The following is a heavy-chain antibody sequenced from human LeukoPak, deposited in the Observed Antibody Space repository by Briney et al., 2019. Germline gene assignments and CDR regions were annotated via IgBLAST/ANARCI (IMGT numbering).Heavy chain of an antibody. Sequence: GGSLRLSCAASAFIFSNYAMHWVRQAPGKGLEWVSYISSSSSTIYYADSVKGRFTISRDNAKNSLYLQMNSLRDEDTAVYYCARDRAGGDSSYYGMDVWGQGTTVTVSS. J-gene: IGHJ6*02. V-gene: IGHV3-48*02. D-gene: IGHD2-8*02. CDR2: ISSSSSTI. CDR3: ARDRAGGDSSYYGMDV. CDR1: AFIFSNYA.